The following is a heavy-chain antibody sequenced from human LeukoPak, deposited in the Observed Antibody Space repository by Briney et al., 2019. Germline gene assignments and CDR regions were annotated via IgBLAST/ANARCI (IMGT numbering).Heavy chain of an antibody. CDR1: GFTFSSYS. CDR3: ANLGYYGSGNP. V-gene: IGHV3-48*04. D-gene: IGHD3-10*01. Sequence: QSGGSLRLSCAASGFTFSSYSMNWVRQAPGKGLEWVSYISSSSSTIYYADSVKGRFTISRDNAKNSLYLQMNSLRAEDTAVYYCANLGYYGSGNPWGQGTLVTVSS. CDR2: ISSSSSTI. J-gene: IGHJ5*02.